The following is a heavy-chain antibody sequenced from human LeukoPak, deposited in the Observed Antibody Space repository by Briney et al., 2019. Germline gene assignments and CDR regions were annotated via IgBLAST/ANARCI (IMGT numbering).Heavy chain of an antibody. CDR3: VKGSMAPAGDILSSSFDY. J-gene: IGHJ4*02. D-gene: IGHD6-13*01. CDR1: GFSFSTYA. Sequence: PGGSLRLSCSASGFSFSTYAMHWVRQAPGKGLEYVSTINNNGRSTYYVDSVKGRFTISRDNSKNTLYLQMSSLRLEDTAVYYCVKGSMAPAGDILSSSFDYWGQGTLVTVSS. V-gene: IGHV3-64D*06. CDR2: INNNGRST.